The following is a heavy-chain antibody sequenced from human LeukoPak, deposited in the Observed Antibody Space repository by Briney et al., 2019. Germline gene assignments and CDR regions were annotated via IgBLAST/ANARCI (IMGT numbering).Heavy chain of an antibody. CDR3: ARAPHLRYTDY. Sequence: SETLSLTCAVYGGSFSGYYWSWIRQPPGKGLEWIGEINHSGSTNYNPSLKSRVTISVDTSKNQFSLKLSSVTAADTAVYYCARAPHLRYTDYWGQGTLVTVSS. V-gene: IGHV4-34*01. CDR2: INHSGST. D-gene: IGHD3-9*01. CDR1: GGSFSGYY. J-gene: IGHJ4*02.